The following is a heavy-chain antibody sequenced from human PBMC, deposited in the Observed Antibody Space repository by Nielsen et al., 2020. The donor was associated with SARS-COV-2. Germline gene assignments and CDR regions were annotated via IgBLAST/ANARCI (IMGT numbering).Heavy chain of an antibody. D-gene: IGHD1-26*01. CDR3: ARDPLHSFDAFDI. CDR1: GFTFSSYS. Sequence: GGSLRLSCVAFGFTFSSYSMNWVRQAPGKGLEWVSYISGSSRTIHYADSLKGRFTISRDNVKNSVYLQMNSLRAEDTAVYYCARDPLHSFDAFDIWGQGTMVTVAS. J-gene: IGHJ3*02. CDR2: ISGSSRTI. V-gene: IGHV3-48*01.